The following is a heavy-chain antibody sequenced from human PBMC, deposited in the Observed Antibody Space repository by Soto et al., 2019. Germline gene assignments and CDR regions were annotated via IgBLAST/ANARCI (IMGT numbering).Heavy chain of an antibody. CDR3: ARAYCGGDCYSSLDV. CDR2: ISVYNDNT. CDR1: GYTFTIYN. D-gene: IGHD2-21*02. V-gene: IGHV1-18*01. Sequence: ASVKVSCKASGYTFTIYNMHWVRQGSGQRLEWMGWISVYNDNTKYAQKLQGRVTMNTDTSTSTAYMELRSLRSDDTAVYYCARAYCGGDCYSSLDVWGQGTTVTVSS. J-gene: IGHJ6*01.